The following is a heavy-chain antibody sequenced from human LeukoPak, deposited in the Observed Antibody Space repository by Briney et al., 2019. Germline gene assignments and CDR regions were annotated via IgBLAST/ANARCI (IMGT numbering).Heavy chain of an antibody. CDR1: GGSISSYY. CDR2: IYTSGST. Sequence: DPSETLPLTCTVSGGSISSYYWSWIRQPAGKGLEWIGRIYTSGSTYYNPSLKSRVTISVDTSKNQFSLKLSSVTAADTAVYYCAATFGGVIVSFDYWGQGTLVTVSS. J-gene: IGHJ4*02. D-gene: IGHD3-16*02. CDR3: AATFGGVIVSFDY. V-gene: IGHV4-4*07.